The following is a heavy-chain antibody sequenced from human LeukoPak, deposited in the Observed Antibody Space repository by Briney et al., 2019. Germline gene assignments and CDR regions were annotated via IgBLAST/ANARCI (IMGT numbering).Heavy chain of an antibody. CDR1: GFTFSSYS. CDR3: ARDRTTAWFDP. V-gene: IGHV3-21*01. Sequence: GGSLRLSCAASGFTFSSYSMNWVRQAPGKGLEWVSSISSSSSYIYYADSVKGRFTISRDNAKNSLYLQMNGLRAEDTAVYYCARDRTTAWFDPWGQGTLVTVSS. J-gene: IGHJ5*02. D-gene: IGHD4-11*01. CDR2: ISSSSSYI.